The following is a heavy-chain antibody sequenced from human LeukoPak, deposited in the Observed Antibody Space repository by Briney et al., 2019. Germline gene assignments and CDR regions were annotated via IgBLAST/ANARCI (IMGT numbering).Heavy chain of an antibody. J-gene: IGHJ1*01. CDR3: ARVQYFGYSSSSGYFQH. CDR1: GYTFTSYG. Sequence: ASVKVSCKASGYTFTSYGISWVRQAPGQGLEWMGWISAYNGNTNYAQKLQGRVTITTDTSTSTAYMELRSLRSDDTAVYYCARVQYFGYSSSSGYFQHWGQGTLVTVSS. V-gene: IGHV1-18*01. CDR2: ISAYNGNT. D-gene: IGHD6-6*01.